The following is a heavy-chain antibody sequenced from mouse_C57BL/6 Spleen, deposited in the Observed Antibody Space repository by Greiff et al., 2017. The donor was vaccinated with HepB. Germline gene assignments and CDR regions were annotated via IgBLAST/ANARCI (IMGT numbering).Heavy chain of an antibody. J-gene: IGHJ2*01. CDR3: ARPKLGPFDY. D-gene: IGHD4-1*01. CDR1: GYTFTDYN. Sequence: EVQLQQSGPELVKPEASVKMSCKASGYTFTDYNMHWVKQSHGKSLEWIGYINPNNGGTSYNQKFKGKATLTVNKSSSTAYMELRSLTSEDSAVYYCARPKLGPFDYWGQGTTLTVSS. V-gene: IGHV1-22*01. CDR2: INPNNGGT.